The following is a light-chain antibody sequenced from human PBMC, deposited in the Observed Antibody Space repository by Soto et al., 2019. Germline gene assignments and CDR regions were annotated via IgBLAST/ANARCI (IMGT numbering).Light chain of an antibody. J-gene: IGKJ5*01. CDR2: DVS. CDR3: QQRNDWQVT. Sequence: EIVLTQSPVTLSLSPGERATLSCRASQSVDNYLAWYQQKPGQAPRLLIYDVSNRATGIPARFSGSGSGTDFTLTISSLAPGDFAIYYCQQRNDWQVTFGQGTRLEIK. V-gene: IGKV3-11*01. CDR1: QSVDNY.